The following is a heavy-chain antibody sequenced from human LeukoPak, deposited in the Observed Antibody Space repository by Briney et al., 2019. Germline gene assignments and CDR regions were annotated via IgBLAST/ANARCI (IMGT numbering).Heavy chain of an antibody. Sequence: SETLSLTCTVSGGSISSYYWSWIRQPPGKGLEWIGYIYYSGSTYYNPSLKSRVTISVDTSKNQFSLKLSSVTAADTAVYYCARVGRPEPFDYWGQGTLVTVSS. V-gene: IGHV4-59*06. D-gene: IGHD1-14*01. CDR2: IYYSGST. J-gene: IGHJ4*02. CDR3: ARVGRPEPFDY. CDR1: GGSISSYY.